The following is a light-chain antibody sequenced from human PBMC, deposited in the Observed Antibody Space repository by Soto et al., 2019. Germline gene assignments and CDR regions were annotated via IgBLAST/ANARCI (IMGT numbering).Light chain of an antibody. CDR3: MQAQQPPPT. V-gene: IGKV2-28*01. Sequence: DIVMTQSPLSLPVTPGEPASISCNSSQSLLQSNGYNYLDWYLQKPGQSPQLLIYFGSYRASGVPDRFGGSGSGTDFTLKIRRVEAEDVAIYYCMQAQQPPPTFGQGTKVEIK. CDR2: FGS. J-gene: IGKJ1*01. CDR1: QSLLQSNGYNY.